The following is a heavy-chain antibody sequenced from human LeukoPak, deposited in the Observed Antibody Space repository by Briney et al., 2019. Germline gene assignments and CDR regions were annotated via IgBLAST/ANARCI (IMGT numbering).Heavy chain of an antibody. J-gene: IGHJ4*02. CDR2: ISGSGGST. V-gene: IGHV3-23*01. Sequence: GGSLRLSCAASGSTFSSYAMSWVRQAPGKGLEWVSAISGSGGSTYYADSVKGRFTISRDNSKNTLYLQMNSLRAEDTAVYYCAKDPTNDYGDYDYFDYWGQGTLVTVSS. CDR1: GSTFSSYA. D-gene: IGHD4-17*01. CDR3: AKDPTNDYGDYDYFDY.